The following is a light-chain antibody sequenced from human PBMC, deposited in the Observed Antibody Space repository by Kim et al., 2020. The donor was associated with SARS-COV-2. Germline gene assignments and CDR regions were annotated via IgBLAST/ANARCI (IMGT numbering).Light chain of an antibody. CDR2: QDN. CDR3: QAWDSSLI. J-gene: IGLJ2*01. V-gene: IGLV3-1*01. CDR1: NLGDRY. Sequence: SYELTQPPSVSVSPGQTASISCSGDNLGDRYASWYQQKPGQSPVMVIYQDNRRPSGIPERFSGSNSGNTATLTISGTQAMDEADYYCQAWDSSLIFGGGTKLTVL.